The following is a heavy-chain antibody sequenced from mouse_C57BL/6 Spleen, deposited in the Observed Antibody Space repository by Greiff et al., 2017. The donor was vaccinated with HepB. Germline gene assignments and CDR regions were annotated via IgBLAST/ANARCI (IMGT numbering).Heavy chain of an antibody. J-gene: IGHJ4*01. CDR3: ASISYYGSSLPMDY. CDR1: GYTLTSYW. V-gene: IGHV1-55*01. D-gene: IGHD1-1*01. Sequence: VQLQQPGAELVKPGASVKMSCKASGYTLTSYWITWVKQRPGQGLEWIGDIYPGSGSTNYNEKFKSKATLTVDTSSSTAYMQLSSLTSEDSAVYYCASISYYGSSLPMDYWGQGTSVTVSS. CDR2: IYPGSGST.